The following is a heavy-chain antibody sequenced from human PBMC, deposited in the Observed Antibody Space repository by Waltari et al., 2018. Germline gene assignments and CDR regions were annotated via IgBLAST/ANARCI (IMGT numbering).Heavy chain of an antibody. D-gene: IGHD1-26*01. CDR2: IYSSGST. Sequence: QVQLQESGPGLVKPSETLSLTCAVSGGSLSNYSWSWIRQPAGKGLEWIGRIYSSGSTNVNSSLKSRVTMSVDTSKNQFSLKLTSVTAADTAVYFCARGWEPGRGYFDFWGQGILVTVSS. J-gene: IGHJ4*02. CDR3: ARGWEPGRGYFDF. V-gene: IGHV4-4*07. CDR1: GGSLSNYS.